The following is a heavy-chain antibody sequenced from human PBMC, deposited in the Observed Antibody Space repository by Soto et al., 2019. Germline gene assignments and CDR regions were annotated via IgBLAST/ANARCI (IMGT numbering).Heavy chain of an antibody. J-gene: IGHJ4*02. CDR1: GGSISSGDYY. V-gene: IGHV4-30-4*01. Sequence: QVQLQESGPGLVKPSQTLSLTCTVSGGSISSGDYYWSWIRQPPGKGLEWIGYIYYRGSTYYNPSLKSRVTISVDTSKNQFSLKLSSVTAADTAVYYCARDQGIVATSFDYWGQGTLVTVSS. CDR2: IYYRGST. D-gene: IGHD5-12*01. CDR3: ARDQGIVATSFDY.